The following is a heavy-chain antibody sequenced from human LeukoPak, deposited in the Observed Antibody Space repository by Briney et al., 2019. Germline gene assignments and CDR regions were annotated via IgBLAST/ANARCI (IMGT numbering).Heavy chain of an antibody. J-gene: IGHJ4*02. D-gene: IGHD3-16*01. V-gene: IGHV4-4*07. CDR3: ARGFWGEPSNYIDY. CDR2: IYTSGST. CDR1: GGSISSYY. Sequence: SETLSLTCTVSGGSISSYYWSWIRQPAGKGLEWIGRIYTSGSTNYNPSLKSRVTMLVDTSKNQFSLKLSSVTAADTAVYYCARGFWGEPSNYIDYWGQGTLVTVSS.